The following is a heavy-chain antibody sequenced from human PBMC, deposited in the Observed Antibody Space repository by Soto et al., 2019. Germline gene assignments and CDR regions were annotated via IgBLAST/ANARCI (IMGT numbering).Heavy chain of an antibody. V-gene: IGHV1-3*01. D-gene: IGHD3-10*01. J-gene: IGHJ4*02. CDR3: ARVWMTSGCDY. Sequence: QVQLVQSGAEVKKPGASVKISCKTSGYTFTNYAIHWVRQAPGQRLECMGWINGGNGKTRYSERFQGRVTITRDTSATTSYMELNSLRFEDTALYYCARVWMTSGCDYWGQGTLVTVSS. CDR1: GYTFTNYA. CDR2: INGGNGKT.